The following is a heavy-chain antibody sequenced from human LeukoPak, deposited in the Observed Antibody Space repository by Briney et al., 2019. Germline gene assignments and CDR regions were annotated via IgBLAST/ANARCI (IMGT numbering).Heavy chain of an antibody. CDR1: GFTFSDYY. D-gene: IGHD3-10*01. CDR3: VRTVSNGLHVFDT. CDR2: SRDKANTYTT. V-gene: IGHV3-72*01. J-gene: IGHJ3*02. Sequence: GGSLRLSCIASGFTFSDYYMEWVRQAPGKGLEWVGRSRDKANTYTTEYAASVKGRFTISRDDSKNSLYLQMNSLKTEDTAVYYCVRTVSNGLHVFDTWGQGTKVTVSS.